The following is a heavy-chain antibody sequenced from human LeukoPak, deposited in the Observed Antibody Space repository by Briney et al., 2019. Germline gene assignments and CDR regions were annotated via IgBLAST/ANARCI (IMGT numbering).Heavy chain of an antibody. CDR3: ARQSASYPWRSWFDP. CDR1: GGSISSYY. CDR2: IYYSGST. D-gene: IGHD3-16*01. J-gene: IGHJ5*02. Sequence: PSETLSLTCTVSGGSISSYYWSWIRQPPGKGLEWIGYIYYSGSTNYNPSLKSRVTISVDTSKNQFSLKLSSVTAADTAVYYCARQSASYPWRSWFDPWGHGTLVTVSS. V-gene: IGHV4-59*01.